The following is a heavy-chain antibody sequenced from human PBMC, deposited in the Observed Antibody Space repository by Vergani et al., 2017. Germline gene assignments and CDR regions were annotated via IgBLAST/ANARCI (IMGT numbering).Heavy chain of an antibody. Sequence: QVQLVQSGAEVKKPGASVKVSCKASGYTFTSYAMHWVRQAPGQRLEWMGWINAGNGNTKYSQKFQGRVTITRDTSASTAYMELSSLRSEDTAVYYCAGGYCSSTSCYTMDVWGQGTTVTVSS. V-gene: IGHV1-3*01. CDR2: INAGNGNT. CDR1: GYTFTSYA. CDR3: AGGYCSSTSCYTMDV. D-gene: IGHD2-2*02. J-gene: IGHJ6*02.